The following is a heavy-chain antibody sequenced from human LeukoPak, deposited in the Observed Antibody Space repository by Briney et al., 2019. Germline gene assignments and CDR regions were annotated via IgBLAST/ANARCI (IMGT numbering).Heavy chain of an antibody. D-gene: IGHD3-9*01. CDR3: ARGGRRYFDWLRDSLFDY. CDR2: IYYSGST. J-gene: IGHJ4*02. CDR1: GGSISSYY. Sequence: SETLSLTCTVSGGSISSYYWSWIRQPPGKGLEWIGYIYYSGSTNYNPSLKSRVTISVDTSKNQFSLKLSSATAADTAVYYCARGGRRYFDWLRDSLFDYWGQGTLVTVSS. V-gene: IGHV4-59*01.